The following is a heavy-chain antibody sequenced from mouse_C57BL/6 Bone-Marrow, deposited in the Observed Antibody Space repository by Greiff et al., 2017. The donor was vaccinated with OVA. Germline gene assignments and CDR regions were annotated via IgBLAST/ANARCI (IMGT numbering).Heavy chain of an antibody. CDR3: ARVVLRGYFDY. V-gene: IGHV1-64*01. J-gene: IGHJ2*01. D-gene: IGHD1-1*01. CDR2: IHPNSGST. CDR1: GYTFTSYW. Sequence: QVQLQQSGAELVKPGASVKLSCKASGYTFTSYWMHWVKQRPGQGLEWIGMIHPNSGSTNYNEKFKSKATLTVDKSSSTAYMQLSSLTSEDSAVYYCARVVLRGYFDYWGQGTTLTVSS.